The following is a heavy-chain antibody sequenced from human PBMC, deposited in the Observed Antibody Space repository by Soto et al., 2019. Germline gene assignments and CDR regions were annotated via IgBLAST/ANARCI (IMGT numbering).Heavy chain of an antibody. CDR1: GFTFSSHG. Sequence: GGSLRLSCAASGFTFSSHGMHWVRQAPGKGLEWVAFISTDGSGEKYVDSGKGRFTISRDNSQNMLYLQTNRLRVEDTAVFYCARGGRRGRGAITGPDYWGQGTLVTVSS. V-gene: IGHV3-30*03. J-gene: IGHJ4*02. CDR2: ISTDGSGE. CDR3: ARGGRRGRGAITGPDY. D-gene: IGHD3-16*01.